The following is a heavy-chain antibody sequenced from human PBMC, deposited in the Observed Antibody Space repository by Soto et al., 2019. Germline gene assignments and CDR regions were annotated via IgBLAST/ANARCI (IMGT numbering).Heavy chain of an antibody. D-gene: IGHD3-22*01. CDR2: IYYSGST. V-gene: IGHV4-39*01. J-gene: IGHJ4*02. CDR1: GGSISSSSYY. Sequence: SETLSLTCTVSGGSISSSSYYWGWIRQPPGKGLEWIGSIYYSGSTYYNPSLKSRVTISVDTSKNQFSLKLSSVTAADTAVYYCARRARDLSGSGYEHFDYWGQGTMVTVSS. CDR3: ARRARDLSGSGYEHFDY.